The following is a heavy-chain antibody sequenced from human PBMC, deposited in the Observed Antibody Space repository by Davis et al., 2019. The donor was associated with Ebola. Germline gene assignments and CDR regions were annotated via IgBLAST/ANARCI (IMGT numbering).Heavy chain of an antibody. J-gene: IGHJ4*02. CDR2: IYSSGRT. Sequence: PGGSLRLSCAASGFTISSKYMSWVRQAPGKGLEWVAMIYSSGRTYYADSVKGRFTISRDESKNTLDVQMNSLRADDTAVYYCARDKGLLSLFFDYWGQGALVTVAS. D-gene: IGHD3-3*02. CDR3: ARDKGLLSLFFDY. CDR1: GFTISSKY. V-gene: IGHV3-53*01.